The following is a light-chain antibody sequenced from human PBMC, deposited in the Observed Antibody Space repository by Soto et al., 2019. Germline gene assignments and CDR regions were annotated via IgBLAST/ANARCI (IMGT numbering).Light chain of an antibody. CDR1: SGDIGAYNF. J-gene: IGLJ1*01. V-gene: IGLV2-14*01. CDR3: SSYTTSRSYV. Sequence: QSALTQPASVSGSPGQSITISCPGTSGDIGAYNFVSWYQQHPGKPPKLLIPEASHRPSGVSNRFSGSKSGNTASLTISGLLAEDEADYYCSSYTTSRSYVFGTATKLTVL. CDR2: EAS.